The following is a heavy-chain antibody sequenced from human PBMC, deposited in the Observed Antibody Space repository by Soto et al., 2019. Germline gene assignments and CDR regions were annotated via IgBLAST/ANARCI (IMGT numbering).Heavy chain of an antibody. CDR1: GYTFTSYG. D-gene: IGHD3-10*01. Sequence: ASVKVSCKASGYTFTSYGISWVRQAPGQGLEWMGWISAYNGNTNYAQKLQGRVNMTTDTSTSTAYMELRSLRSDDTAVYYCARADGSGSYYTPTIDYWGQGTLVTVSS. J-gene: IGHJ4*02. V-gene: IGHV1-18*01. CDR3: ARADGSGSYYTPTIDY. CDR2: ISAYNGNT.